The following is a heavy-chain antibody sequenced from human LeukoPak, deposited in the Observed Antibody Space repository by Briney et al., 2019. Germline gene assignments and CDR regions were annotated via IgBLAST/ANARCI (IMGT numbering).Heavy chain of an antibody. D-gene: IGHD3-3*01. J-gene: IGHJ3*02. CDR1: GGSISSYY. V-gene: IGHV4-4*07. Sequence: KPSETLSLTCTVSGGSISSYYWSWIRQPAGKGLEWIGRIYSRGSTNYSPSLKSRVTTSLDTSKNQFSLKLSSLTAADTALYYCARGRFCSADICSGGDAFDIWGQGTMVSVSS. CDR3: ARGRFCSADICSGGDAFDI. CDR2: IYSRGST.